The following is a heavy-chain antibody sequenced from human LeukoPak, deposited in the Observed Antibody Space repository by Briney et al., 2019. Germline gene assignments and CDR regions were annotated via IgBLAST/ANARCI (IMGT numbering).Heavy chain of an antibody. J-gene: IGHJ4*02. CDR1: GYTFTGYY. CDR3: AIWGRRRLNSSARNFDY. CDR2: IIPIFGTA. D-gene: IGHD6-19*01. V-gene: IGHV1-69*05. Sequence: GASVKVSCKASGYTFTGYYMHWVRQAPGQGLEWMGRIIPIFGTANYAQKFQGRVTITTDESTSTAYMELSSLRSEDTAVYYCAIWGRRRLNSSARNFDYWGQGTLVTVSS.